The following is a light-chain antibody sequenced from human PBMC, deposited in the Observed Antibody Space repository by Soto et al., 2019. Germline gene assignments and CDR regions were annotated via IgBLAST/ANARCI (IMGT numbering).Light chain of an antibody. CDR3: QQYNNWPL. Sequence: EIVMAQSPATLSVSPGERATLSCRASQSVSSNLAWYQQKPGQAPRLLIYGASTRATGIPARFSGSGSGTEFTLTNSSLQCEDFAVYYCQQYNNWPLFGGGTKVEIK. J-gene: IGKJ4*01. V-gene: IGKV3-15*01. CDR2: GAS. CDR1: QSVSSN.